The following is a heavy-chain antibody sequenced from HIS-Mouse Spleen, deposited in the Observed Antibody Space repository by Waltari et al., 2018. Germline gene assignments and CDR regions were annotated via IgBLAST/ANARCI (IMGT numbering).Heavy chain of an antibody. Sequence: QVQLQESGPGLVKPSETLSLTCTVSGGSISSYYWSWIRQPPGKGLEWIGYIYYSGSTNYNPSLKSRVTKSVDTSKNQFSLKLSSVTAADTAVYYCARQRMTTVTTDAFDIWGQGTMVTVSS. CDR2: IYYSGST. D-gene: IGHD4-17*01. CDR3: ARQRMTTVTTDAFDI. V-gene: IGHV4-59*08. CDR1: GGSISSYY. J-gene: IGHJ3*02.